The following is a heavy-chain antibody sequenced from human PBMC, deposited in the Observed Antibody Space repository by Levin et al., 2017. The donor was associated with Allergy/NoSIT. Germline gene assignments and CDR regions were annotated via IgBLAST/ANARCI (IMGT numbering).Heavy chain of an antibody. CDR3: AREFWSGSSLDY. Sequence: PGGSLRLSCAASGFTFSSYAMHWVRQAPGKGLEWVAVISYDGSNKYYADSVKGRFTISRDNSKNTLYLQMNSLRAEDTAVYYCAREFWSGSSLDYWGQGTLVTVSS. J-gene: IGHJ4*02. V-gene: IGHV3-30-3*01. D-gene: IGHD3-3*01. CDR2: ISYDGSNK. CDR1: GFTFSSYA.